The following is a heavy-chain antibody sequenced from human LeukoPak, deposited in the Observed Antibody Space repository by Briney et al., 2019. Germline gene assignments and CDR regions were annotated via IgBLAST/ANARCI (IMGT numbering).Heavy chain of an antibody. CDR1: GGSISSSSYY. Sequence: PSETLSLTCTVSGGSISSSSYYWGWIRQPPGKGLEWIGSIYYSGSTYYNPSLKSRVTISVDTSKNQFSLKLSSVTAADTAVYYCAREPRHYDFWSGYFAYYYYYYMDVWGKGTTVTVSS. V-gene: IGHV4-39*07. CDR2: IYYSGST. CDR3: AREPRHYDFWSGYFAYYYYYYMDV. J-gene: IGHJ6*03. D-gene: IGHD3-3*01.